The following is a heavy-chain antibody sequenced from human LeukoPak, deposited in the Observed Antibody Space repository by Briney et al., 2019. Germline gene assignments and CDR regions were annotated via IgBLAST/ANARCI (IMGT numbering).Heavy chain of an antibody. CDR2: ISSSSSTI. V-gene: IGHV3-48*01. J-gene: IGHJ6*03. D-gene: IGHD5-24*01. CDR3: ARGMGYMDV. Sequence: PGGSLRLSCAASGFTFSSYSMNWVRQAPGKGLEWVSDISSSSSTIYYADSVKGRFTISRDNAKNSLYLEMNSLRAEDTAVYYCARGMGYMDVWGKGTTVTVSS. CDR1: GFTFSSYS.